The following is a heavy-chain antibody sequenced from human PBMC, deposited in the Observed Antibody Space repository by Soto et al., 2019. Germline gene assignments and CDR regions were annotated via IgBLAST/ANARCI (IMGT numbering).Heavy chain of an antibody. Sequence: PSETLSLTCTVSGGSISSYYWSWIRQPPGKELQYIGYIYYSGSTNYNPSLKSRVTISDDTSTNQFSLTLTSVTAADTAVYYCERYIDYDYYGMHVWGQGTTVT. CDR3: ERYIDYDYYGMHV. J-gene: IGHJ6*02. V-gene: IGHV4-59*08. D-gene: IGHD5-12*01. CDR2: IYYSGST. CDR1: GGSISSYY.